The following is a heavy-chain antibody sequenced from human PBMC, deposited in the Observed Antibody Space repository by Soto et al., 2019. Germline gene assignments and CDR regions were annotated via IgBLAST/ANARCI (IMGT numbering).Heavy chain of an antibody. CDR2: MFYSGAT. J-gene: IGHJ5*02. V-gene: IGHV4-39*01. CDR1: GGSISDISYC. D-gene: IGHD2-15*01. Sequence: SETLSLTCTVSGGSISDISYCWGWIRQPPGKGLQWIGCMFYSGATYYNPSLKNRVTLSVDTSNNEFSPKLVSVTAPDTAVYYCARHKSGSDWLDPWGQGTLVTVSS. CDR3: ARHKSGSDWLDP.